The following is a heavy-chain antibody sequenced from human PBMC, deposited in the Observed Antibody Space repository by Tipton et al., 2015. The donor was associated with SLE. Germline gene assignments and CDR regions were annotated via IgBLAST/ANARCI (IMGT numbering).Heavy chain of an antibody. CDR1: DYSISSGDY. D-gene: IGHD2-21*01. V-gene: IGHV4-38-2*01. CDR3: AGPIRQDGFDI. J-gene: IGHJ3*02. Sequence: TLSLTCVVSDYSISSGDYWGWFRQSPGKGLEWIGNIHHSGSTYHSPSLKSRVTMFVDTSENQFSLNLTSVTAADTAVYYCAGPIRQDGFDIWGQGTMVTVSS. CDR2: IHHSGST.